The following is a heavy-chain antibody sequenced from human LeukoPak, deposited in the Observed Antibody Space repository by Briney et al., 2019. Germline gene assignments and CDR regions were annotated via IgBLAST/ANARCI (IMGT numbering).Heavy chain of an antibody. CDR1: GGSFSGYY. CDR2: ISHSGST. D-gene: IGHD2-21*02. V-gene: IGHV4-34*01. CDR3: ARAYCGGDCYSRPL. J-gene: IGHJ4*02. Sequence: SETLSLTCAVYGGSFSGYYWSWIRQPPGKGLEWIGEISHSGSTNYNPSLKSRVTISVDTSKNQFSLKLSSVTAADTAVYYCARAYCGGDCYSRPLWGQGTLVTVSS.